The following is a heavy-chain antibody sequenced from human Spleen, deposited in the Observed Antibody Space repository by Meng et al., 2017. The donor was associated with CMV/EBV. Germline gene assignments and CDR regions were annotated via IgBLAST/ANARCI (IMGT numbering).Heavy chain of an antibody. V-gene: IGHV3-21*06. D-gene: IGHD3-3*01. Sequence: GESLKISCAASGFTFSSYSMNWVRQAPGKGLEWVSSISTTSSYIYYADSMKGRFTISRDNAKSSLYLQMNSLRAEDTAVYYCVGFGVSITNGMDVWGQGTTVTVSS. CDR1: GFTFSSYS. J-gene: IGHJ6*02. CDR2: ISTTSSYI. CDR3: VGFGVSITNGMDV.